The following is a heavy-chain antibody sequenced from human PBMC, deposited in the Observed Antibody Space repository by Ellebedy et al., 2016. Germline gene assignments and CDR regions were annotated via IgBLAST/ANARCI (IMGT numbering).Heavy chain of an antibody. Sequence: SETLSLTCTVSGGSISSYYWSWIRQPPGKGLEWIGYIYYSGSTNYNPSLKSRVTISVDTSKNQFSLKLSSVTAADTAVYYCARGGYSYGFDYWGQGTLVTVTS. CDR3: ARGGYSYGFDY. CDR2: IYYSGST. D-gene: IGHD5-18*01. CDR1: GGSISSYY. J-gene: IGHJ4*02. V-gene: IGHV4-59*01.